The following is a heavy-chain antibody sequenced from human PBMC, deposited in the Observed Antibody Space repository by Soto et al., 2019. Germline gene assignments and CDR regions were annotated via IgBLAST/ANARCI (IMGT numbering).Heavy chain of an antibody. CDR3: ARAWGGVPDY. CDR2: INHSGST. V-gene: IGHV4-34*01. Sequence: QVQLQQWGAGLLKPSETLSLTCAGYGGSFSGYYWSWIRQPPGKGLEWIGEINHSGSTNYKPSLKIRVTISVDTSKNQFSLKLSSVTAADTAVYYCARAWGGVPDYWGQGTLVTVSS. CDR1: GGSFSGYY. D-gene: IGHD3-16*01. J-gene: IGHJ4*02.